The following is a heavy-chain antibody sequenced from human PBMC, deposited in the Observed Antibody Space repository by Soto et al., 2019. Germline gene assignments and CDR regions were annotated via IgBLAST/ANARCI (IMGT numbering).Heavy chain of an antibody. D-gene: IGHD5-18*01. J-gene: IGHJ4*02. Sequence: GGSLRLSCAASGFTFSSYSMHWVRQAPGKGLEWVSSISSSSSYIYYADSVKGRFTISRDNAKNSLYLQMNSLRAEDTAVYYCARDAGLRTFDYWGQGTLVTVSS. CDR1: GFTFSSYS. CDR3: ARDAGLRTFDY. CDR2: ISSSSSYI. V-gene: IGHV3-21*01.